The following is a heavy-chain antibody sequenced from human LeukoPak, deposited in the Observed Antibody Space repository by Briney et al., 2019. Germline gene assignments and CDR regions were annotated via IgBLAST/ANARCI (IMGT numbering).Heavy chain of an antibody. D-gene: IGHD6-13*01. CDR1: GGSINSHY. CDR3: ATRPAGSTWYGVFDY. CDR2: VFNGGST. Sequence: SETLSLTCTVSGGSINSHYWSWIRQPPGKGLEWIGYVFNGGSTNYNPSLKSRVTMSIDTSRDQFSLRLTSVTAADTAIYYCATRPAGSTWYGVFDYWSQGTLVTVSS. V-gene: IGHV4-59*11. J-gene: IGHJ4*02.